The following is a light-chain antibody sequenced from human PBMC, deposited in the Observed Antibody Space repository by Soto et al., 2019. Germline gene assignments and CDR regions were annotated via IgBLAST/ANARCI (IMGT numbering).Light chain of an antibody. CDR3: QKYSSVPV. V-gene: IGKV1-27*01. J-gene: IGKJ3*01. Sequence: DIQMTQSPTSLSASVGERVTITCGASQGIRNFLAWYQQKPGKAPKLLIYAASTWQSGVPSRFSGSGSGTDFTLTINSLQPEDVATYSCQKYSSVPVFGPGTKVEIK. CDR1: QGIRNF. CDR2: AAS.